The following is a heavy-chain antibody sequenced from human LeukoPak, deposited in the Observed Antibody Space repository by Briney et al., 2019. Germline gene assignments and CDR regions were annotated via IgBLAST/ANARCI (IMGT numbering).Heavy chain of an antibody. J-gene: IGHJ4*02. CDR1: GFTFSDFW. CDR2: IKEDGTEK. D-gene: IGHD2-15*01. CDR3: ASNCSGGSCYSLPLDY. V-gene: IGHV3-7*03. Sequence: GGSLRLSCAGSGFTFSDFWMTWVRQTPGKGLEWVANIKEDGTEKNLVDSVKGRFTISRDNSSNTLYLQMNSLRAEDTAVYYCASNCSGGSCYSLPLDYWGQGTLVTVSS.